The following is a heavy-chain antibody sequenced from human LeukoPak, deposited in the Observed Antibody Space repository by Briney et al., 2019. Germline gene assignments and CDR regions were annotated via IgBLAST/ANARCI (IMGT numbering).Heavy chain of an antibody. CDR1: GFTLSSYG. D-gene: IGHD3-3*01. J-gene: IGHJ5*02. V-gene: IGHV3-33*01. CDR2: IWYDGSNK. Sequence: PGRSLRLSCAASGFTLSSYGMHWVRQAPGKGLEWVAVIWYDGSNKYYADSVKGRFTISRDNSKNTLYLQMNSLRAEDTAVYYCARAGGVGARWFDPWGQGTLVTVSS. CDR3: ARAGGVGARWFDP.